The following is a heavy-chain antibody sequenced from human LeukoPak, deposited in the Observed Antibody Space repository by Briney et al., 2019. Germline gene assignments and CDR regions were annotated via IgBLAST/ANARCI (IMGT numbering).Heavy chain of an antibody. CDR1: GFTFSSYW. V-gene: IGHV3-74*01. Sequence: GGSLRLSCAGSGFTFSSYWMHWVRQAPGKGLVWVSRISTDASSTTYADSVKGRFTISRDNAKNTLYLQMNSLRAEDTAVYYCARAGRGLRYFDWLTYDYWGQGTLVTVSS. CDR3: ARAGRGLRYFDWLTYDY. J-gene: IGHJ4*02. D-gene: IGHD3-9*01. CDR2: ISTDASST.